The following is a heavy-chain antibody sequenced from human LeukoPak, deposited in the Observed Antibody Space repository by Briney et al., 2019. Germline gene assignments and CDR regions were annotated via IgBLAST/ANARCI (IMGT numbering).Heavy chain of an antibody. CDR2: IYYPGST. CDR3: VRHVSSGWDYYNGLDV. V-gene: IGHV4-39*01. D-gene: IGHD6-19*01. J-gene: IGHJ6*02. CDR1: GGSIGSGGFY. Sequence: PSETLSLTCKVSGGSIGSGGFYWGWVRQPPGKGLEWIGSIYYPGSTHYNPSLESRVTISVDTSKYQVSLTLSSVTATDTAVYYCVRHVSSGWDYYNGLDVWGQGTTVTVSS.